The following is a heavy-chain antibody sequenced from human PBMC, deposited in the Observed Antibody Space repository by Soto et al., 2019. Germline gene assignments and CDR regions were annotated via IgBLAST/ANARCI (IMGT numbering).Heavy chain of an antibody. CDR1: GFSFSSYG. CDR3: AKEGGTPGTSASYGFDY. CDR2: VSNEGSIQ. D-gene: IGHD3-16*01. Sequence: PGGSLRLSCAASGFSFSSYGIHWVRQAPGKGLEWVAVVSNEGSIQYYADSVKGRFTISRDNSENTVFLQMNSLRSEDTAVYYCAKEGGTPGTSASYGFDYWGQGSRVTVSS. V-gene: IGHV3-30*18. J-gene: IGHJ4*02.